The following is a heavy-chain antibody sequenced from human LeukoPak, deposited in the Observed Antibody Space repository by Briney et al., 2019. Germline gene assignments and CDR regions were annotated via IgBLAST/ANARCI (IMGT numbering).Heavy chain of an antibody. D-gene: IGHD2-2*02. V-gene: IGHV3-30*02. CDR2: IRYDGSNK. Sequence: VGSLRLSCAASGFTFSSYGMHWVRQAPGKGLEWVAFIRYDGSNKYYADSVKGRFTISRDNSKNTLYLQMNSLRAEDTAVYYCAKDHCSSTSCYKGFDYWGQGTLVTVSS. CDR1: GFTFSSYG. J-gene: IGHJ4*02. CDR3: AKDHCSSTSCYKGFDY.